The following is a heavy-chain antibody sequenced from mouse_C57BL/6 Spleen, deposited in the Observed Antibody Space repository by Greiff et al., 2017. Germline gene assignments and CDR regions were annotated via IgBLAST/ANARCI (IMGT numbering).Heavy chain of an antibody. V-gene: IGHV1-64*01. J-gene: IGHJ2*01. CDR1: GYTFTSYW. D-gene: IGHD1-1*01. CDR2: IHPNSGST. CDR3: ANYYYGSSYFDY. Sequence: QVQLQQPGAELVKPGASVKLSCKASGYTFTSYWMHWVKQRPGQGLEWIGMIHPNSGSTNYNEKFKSKATLTVDKSSSTAYMQLSSLTSEDSAVYYCANYYYGSSYFDYWGKGTTLTVSS.